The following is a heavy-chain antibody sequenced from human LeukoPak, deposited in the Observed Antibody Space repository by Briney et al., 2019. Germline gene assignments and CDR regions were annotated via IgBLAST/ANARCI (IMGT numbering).Heavy chain of an antibody. J-gene: IGHJ4*02. Sequence: SETLSLTCTVSGGSISSGDFYWSWIRQPAGKGLEWIGRIYTSGSTNYNPSLKSRVTMSVDTSKNQFSLKLSSVTAADTAVYYCARDYRFDYWGQGTLVTVSS. CDR1: GGSISSGDFY. V-gene: IGHV4-61*02. D-gene: IGHD3-16*02. CDR2: IYTSGST. CDR3: ARDYRFDY.